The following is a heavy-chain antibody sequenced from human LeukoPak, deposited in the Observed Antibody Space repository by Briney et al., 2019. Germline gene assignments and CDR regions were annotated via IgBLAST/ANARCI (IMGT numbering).Heavy chain of an antibody. J-gene: IGHJ4*02. Sequence: GASLQISCKGSGCSFTSYWIGWVRQLPGKGLEWMGIIYPGDSDTRYSPSFQGQVTISADKSISTAYLQWSSLKASDTAMYYCAREYSSGWYDYWGQGTLVTVSS. CDR2: IYPGDSDT. CDR1: GCSFTSYW. V-gene: IGHV5-51*01. CDR3: AREYSSGWYDY. D-gene: IGHD6-19*01.